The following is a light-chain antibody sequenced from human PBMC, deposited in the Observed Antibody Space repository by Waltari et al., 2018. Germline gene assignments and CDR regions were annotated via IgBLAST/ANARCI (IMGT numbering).Light chain of an antibody. Sequence: QSVLTQPPSVSGAPGHSVTISCTGSRSNIGAGYDVHWYQQLPAAAPKLPIYAVVNRPPGGPPRCYGSTSGTSAALAINALQAEDEAIYYCQTYDSSRSAVFGGGTKVTVL. J-gene: IGLJ3*02. CDR3: QTYDSSRSAV. CDR1: RSNIGAGYD. V-gene: IGLV1-40*01. CDR2: AVV.